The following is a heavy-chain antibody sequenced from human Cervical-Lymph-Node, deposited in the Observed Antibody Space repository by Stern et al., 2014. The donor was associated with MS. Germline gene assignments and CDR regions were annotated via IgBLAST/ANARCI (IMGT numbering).Heavy chain of an antibody. J-gene: IGHJ5*02. CDR2: IYHSGST. Sequence: QLQLQESGPGLVKPSETLSLTCTVSGYSISSGYYWGWIRQPPGKGLGWIGSIYHSGSTYYNPSLKSRVTISVDTSKNQFSLKLSSVTAADTAVYYCAREEQQLVHGNWFDPWGQGTLVTVSS. CDR3: AREEQQLVHGNWFDP. CDR1: GYSISSGYY. V-gene: IGHV4-38-2*02. D-gene: IGHD6-13*01.